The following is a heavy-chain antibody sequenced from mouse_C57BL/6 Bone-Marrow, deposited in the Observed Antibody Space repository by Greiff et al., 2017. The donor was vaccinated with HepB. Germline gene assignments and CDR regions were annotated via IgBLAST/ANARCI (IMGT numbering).Heavy chain of an antibody. CDR2: INPNNGGT. V-gene: IGHV1-18*01. Sequence: VQLQQSGPELVKPGASVKIPCKASGYTFTDYNMDWVKQSHGKSLEWIGDINPNNGGTIYNQKFKGKATLTVDKSSSTAYMELRSLTSEDTAVYYCARNTWGYYAMDYWGQGTSVTVSS. J-gene: IGHJ4*01. CDR3: ARNTWGYYAMDY. CDR1: GYTFTDYN.